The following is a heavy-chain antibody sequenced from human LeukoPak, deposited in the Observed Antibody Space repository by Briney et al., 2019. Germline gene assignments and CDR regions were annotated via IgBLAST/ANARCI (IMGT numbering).Heavy chain of an antibody. Sequence: SETLSLTCTVSGFSISSGYYWGWIRQPPVKGLEWIGSIYYSGSTYYNPSLKSRVTISVDTSKNQFSLKLSSVTAADTAVYYCARGYYGGDYWGQGTLVTVSS. CDR1: GFSISSGYY. J-gene: IGHJ4*02. D-gene: IGHD4-23*01. CDR2: IYYSGST. V-gene: IGHV4-38-2*02. CDR3: ARGYYGGDY.